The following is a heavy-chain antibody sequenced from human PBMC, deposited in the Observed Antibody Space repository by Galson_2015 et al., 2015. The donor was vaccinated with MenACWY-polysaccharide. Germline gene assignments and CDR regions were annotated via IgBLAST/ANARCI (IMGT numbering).Heavy chain of an antibody. V-gene: IGHV3-23*01. D-gene: IGHD6-13*01. J-gene: IGHJ4*02. Sequence: YLRLSCAVSGFSITSYAVNWVRQAPGKGLEWVAVISGSGTNIQYADSVKGRFTISRDTSKSTLYLQMNSLRAEDTAKYYCAKASQWGAAAVGSFDHWGQGTLVTVSS. CDR2: ISGSGTNI. CDR3: AKASQWGAAAVGSFDH. CDR1: GFSITSYA.